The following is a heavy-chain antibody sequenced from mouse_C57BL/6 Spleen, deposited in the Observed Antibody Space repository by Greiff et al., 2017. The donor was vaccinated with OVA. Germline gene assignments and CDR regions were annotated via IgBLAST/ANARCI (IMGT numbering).Heavy chain of an antibody. Sequence: VQLQQSGPELVKPGASVKISCKASGYSFTSYYIHWVKQRPGQGLEWIGWIYPGSGNTKYNEKFKGKATLTADTSSSTAYMQLSSRTSEDSAVYYCARKGTGSSYDYWGQGTTLTVSS. CDR2: IYPGSGNT. CDR3: ARKGTGSSYDY. CDR1: GYSFTSYY. D-gene: IGHD1-1*01. V-gene: IGHV1-66*01. J-gene: IGHJ2*01.